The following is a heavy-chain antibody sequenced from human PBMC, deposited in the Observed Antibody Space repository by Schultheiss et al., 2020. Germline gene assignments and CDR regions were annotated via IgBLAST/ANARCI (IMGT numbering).Heavy chain of an antibody. J-gene: IGHJ4*02. CDR1: GYTLTELS. CDR2: FDPEDGET. D-gene: IGHD5-18*01. Sequence: ASVKVSCKVSGYTLTELSMHWVRQAPGKGLEWMGGFDPEDGETIYAQKFQGRVTMTEDTSTDTAYMELSSLRSEDTAVYYCAGRTAMARHFDYWGQGTLVTVSS. V-gene: IGHV1-24*01. CDR3: AGRTAMARHFDY.